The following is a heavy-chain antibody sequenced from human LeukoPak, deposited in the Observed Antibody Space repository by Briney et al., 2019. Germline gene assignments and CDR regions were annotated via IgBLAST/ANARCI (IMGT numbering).Heavy chain of an antibody. Sequence: ASVKVSCRASGYTFTNFPIGWVRQAPGQGLEWMGWISAYNGYTKYAPSLQGRVTMTTDTSTSTAYMQLRSLRSDDTAMYYCAIYRLPHDYWGQGTLVTVSS. CDR3: AIYRLPHDY. J-gene: IGHJ4*02. V-gene: IGHV1-18*01. CDR2: ISAYNGYT. CDR1: GYTFTNFP. D-gene: IGHD4-11*01.